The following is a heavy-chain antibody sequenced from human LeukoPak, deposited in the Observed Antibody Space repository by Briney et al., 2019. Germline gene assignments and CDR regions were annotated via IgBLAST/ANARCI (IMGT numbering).Heavy chain of an antibody. V-gene: IGHV1-2*02. CDR1: GYTFTGYY. CDR3: VRDGACSSTSCQNFDY. CDR2: INPYSGAT. D-gene: IGHD2-2*01. Sequence: ASVKVSCKASGYTFTGYYIHWVRHAPGQGLEWMGWINPYSGATNYAQKFQGRVTMTSDTSITTAYMELTRLRSDDTAVYYCVRDGACSSTSCQNFDYWGQGTLVTVPS. J-gene: IGHJ4*02.